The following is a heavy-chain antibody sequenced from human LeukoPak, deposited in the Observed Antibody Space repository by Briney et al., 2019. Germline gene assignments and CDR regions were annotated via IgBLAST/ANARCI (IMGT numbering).Heavy chain of an antibody. V-gene: IGHV3-74*01. D-gene: IGHD3-9*01. Sequence: PGGSLRLSCAASGFTFSSYWMHWVRQAPGKGLVWVSRINSDGSSTSYADSVKGRFTISRDNAKNTLYLQMNSLRAGDTAVYYCARDRYFDWLFDYWGQGTLVTVSS. CDR3: ARDRYFDWLFDY. J-gene: IGHJ4*02. CDR2: INSDGSST. CDR1: GFTFSSYW.